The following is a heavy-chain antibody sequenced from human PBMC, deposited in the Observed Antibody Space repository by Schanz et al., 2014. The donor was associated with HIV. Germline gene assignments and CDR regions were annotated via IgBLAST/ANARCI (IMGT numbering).Heavy chain of an antibody. D-gene: IGHD3-9*01. J-gene: IGHJ6*02. CDR1: GYTFSSYA. CDR3: ARSNYDILRERAYYYYYGLDV. CDR2: VNPKSGNT. V-gene: IGHV1-8*02. Sequence: QVQLVQSGAEVKKPGASVKVSCKASGYTFSSYAINWVRQATGQGLEWMGWVNPKSGNTGYAQKFQGRVTMTTDTSTSTAYMDLRSLTSDDTAVYFCARSNYDILRERAYYYYYGLDVWGQGTTVTVSS.